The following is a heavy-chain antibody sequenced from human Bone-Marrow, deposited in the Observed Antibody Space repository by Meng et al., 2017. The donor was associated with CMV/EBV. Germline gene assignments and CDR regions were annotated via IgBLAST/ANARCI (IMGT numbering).Heavy chain of an antibody. CDR3: ASLPTIAYYYYGMDV. V-gene: IGHV3-23*01. D-gene: IGHD4/OR15-4a*01. CDR2: ISGSGGST. CDR1: GFTFSSYA. J-gene: IGHJ6*02. Sequence: GGSLRLSCAASGFTFSSYAMSWVRQAPGKGLEWVSAISGSGGSTYYADSVKGRFTISRDNSKNTLYLQMNSLRAEDTAVYYCASLPTIAYYYYGMDVWGQGTTVTVSS.